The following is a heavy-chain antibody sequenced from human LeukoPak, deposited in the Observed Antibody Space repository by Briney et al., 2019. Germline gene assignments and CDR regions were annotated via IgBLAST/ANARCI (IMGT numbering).Heavy chain of an antibody. CDR2: IYHTGST. CDR1: TYSISSGYY. J-gene: IGHJ4*02. Sequence: ETLSLTCTVSTYSISSGYYWGWIRQPPGKGLEWIGSIYHTGSTYYNPSLKSRVTISVDTSKNQVSLKLSSVTAADTALYYCARATAGTTLFEGIDYWGQGTLVTVSS. V-gene: IGHV4-38-2*02. CDR3: ARATAGTTLFEGIDY. D-gene: IGHD1-1*01.